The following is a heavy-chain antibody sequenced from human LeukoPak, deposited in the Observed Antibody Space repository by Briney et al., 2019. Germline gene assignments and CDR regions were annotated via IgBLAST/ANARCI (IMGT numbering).Heavy chain of an antibody. J-gene: IGHJ4*02. V-gene: IGHV3-7*01. CDR2: INQDGSET. Sequence: GGSLRLSCAASGFTFGIYWMSWVRQAPGKGLEWVANINQDGSETYYVDSVEGRFTISRDNAKNSLYLQMDSLRAADTAVYYCARAGGTGTADYWGPGTLVTVSS. D-gene: IGHD3/OR15-3a*01. CDR1: GFTFGIYW. CDR3: ARAGGTGTADY.